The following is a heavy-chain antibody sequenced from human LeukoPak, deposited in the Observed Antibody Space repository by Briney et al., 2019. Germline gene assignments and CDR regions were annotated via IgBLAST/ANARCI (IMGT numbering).Heavy chain of an antibody. J-gene: IGHJ4*02. Sequence: ASVKVSCKASGYTFTSYAMNWVRQAPGQGLEWMGWINTNTGNPTYAQGFTGRFVFSLDTSVSTAYLQISSLKAEDTAVYYCARDPIVGAAASLEFDYWGQGTLVTVSS. CDR1: GYTFTSYA. CDR3: ARDPIVGAAASLEFDY. V-gene: IGHV7-4-1*02. D-gene: IGHD1-26*01. CDR2: INTNTGNP.